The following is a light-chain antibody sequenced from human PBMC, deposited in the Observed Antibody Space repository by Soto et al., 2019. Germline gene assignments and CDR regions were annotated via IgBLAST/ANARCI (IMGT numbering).Light chain of an antibody. CDR1: QSLVHSDGNIY. Sequence: DIVMTQTPLSSPVTLGQPASISCRSSQSLVHSDGNIYLNWLQQRPGQPPRLLICKISNRFSGVPDRFSGSGAGTDFTLKISWVEAEDVGVYYCMQATQFPYTFGQGTKLEIK. J-gene: IGKJ2*01. V-gene: IGKV2-24*01. CDR3: MQATQFPYT. CDR2: KIS.